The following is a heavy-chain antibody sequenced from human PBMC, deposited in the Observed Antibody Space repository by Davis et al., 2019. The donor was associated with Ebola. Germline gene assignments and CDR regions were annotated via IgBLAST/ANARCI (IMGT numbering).Heavy chain of an antibody. Sequence: GESLKISCSASGFIFSTYVMSWVRQAPGKGLEWVSTYGTSADTYYADSVKGRFTISRDNSKNTLYLQMNGLRVEDTAIYYCVKDTSDIWFDIWGQGTMVTVSS. D-gene: IGHD3-9*01. V-gene: IGHV3-23*01. CDR2: GTSADT. J-gene: IGHJ3*02. CDR1: GFIFSTYV. CDR3: VKDTSDIWFDI.